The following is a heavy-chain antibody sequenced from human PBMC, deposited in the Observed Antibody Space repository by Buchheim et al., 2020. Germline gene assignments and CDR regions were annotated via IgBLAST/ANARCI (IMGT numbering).Heavy chain of an antibody. CDR3: AKGRGGYYDSSGLYYYYYYMDV. CDR2: ISGSGGST. CDR1: GFTFSSYA. Sequence: EVQLLESGGGLVQPGGSLRLSCAASGFTFSSYAMSWVRQAPGKGLEWVSAISGSGGSTYYADSVKGRFTISSDNSKNPLYLQMNSLRAEDTAVYYCAKGRGGYYDSSGLYYYYYYMDVWGKGTT. J-gene: IGHJ6*03. V-gene: IGHV3-23*01. D-gene: IGHD3-22*01.